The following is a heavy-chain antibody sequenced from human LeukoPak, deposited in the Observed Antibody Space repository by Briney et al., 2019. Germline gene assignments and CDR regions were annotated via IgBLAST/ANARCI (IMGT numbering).Heavy chain of an antibody. Sequence: PSETLSLTCTVSGGSVSSGSYYWSWIRQPPGKGLEWIGYIYYSGSTNYNPSLKSRVTISVDTSKNQFSLKLSSVTAADTAVYYCARALRSWGVIGYWGQGTLVTVSS. CDR2: IYYSGST. V-gene: IGHV4-61*01. CDR3: ARALRSWGVIGY. D-gene: IGHD3-10*01. J-gene: IGHJ4*02. CDR1: GGSVSSGSYY.